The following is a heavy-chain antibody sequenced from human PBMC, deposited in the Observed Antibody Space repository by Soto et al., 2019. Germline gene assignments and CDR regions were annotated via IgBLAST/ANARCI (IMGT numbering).Heavy chain of an antibody. Sequence: EVQLVESGGGLVKPGGSLRLSCAASGFTFSSYSMNWVRQAPGKGLEWVSSISSSSSYIYYADSVKGRFTISRDNAKNSRYRQMNSLRAEDTAVYYCARESRAQDIVVVLAATDYWGQGTLVTVCS. CDR2: ISSSSSYI. V-gene: IGHV3-21*01. D-gene: IGHD2-15*01. CDR3: ARESRAQDIVVVLAATDY. J-gene: IGHJ4*02. CDR1: GFTFSSYS.